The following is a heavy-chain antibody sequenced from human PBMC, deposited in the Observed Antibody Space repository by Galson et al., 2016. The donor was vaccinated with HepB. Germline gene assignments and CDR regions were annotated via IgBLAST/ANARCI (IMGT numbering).Heavy chain of an antibody. V-gene: IGHV1-18*01. Sequence: SVKVSCKASGYTFSSYGISWVRQAPGQGLEWMGWISAYNGHTAYAQKVQGRVTMTTDTSTSTAYMELSSLRSEDTAMYYCAKSSVSSSGWLNLYDLWGQGTLVTVSS. CDR2: ISAYNGHT. CDR3: AKSSVSSSGWLNLYDL. D-gene: IGHD6-19*01. CDR1: GYTFSSYG. J-gene: IGHJ4*02.